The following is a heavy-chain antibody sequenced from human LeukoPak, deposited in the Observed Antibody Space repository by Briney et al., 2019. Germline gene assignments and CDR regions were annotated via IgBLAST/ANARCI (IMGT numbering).Heavy chain of an antibody. Sequence: SETLSLTCTVSGGSISSYYWSWIRQPPGKGLEWIGYIYYSGSTYYNPSLKSRVTISVDTSKNQFSLRLSSVTAADTAVYYCARRYYGSGSYHFDYWGQGTLVTVPS. D-gene: IGHD3-10*01. J-gene: IGHJ4*02. V-gene: IGHV4-59*08. CDR1: GGSISSYY. CDR3: ARRYYGSGSYHFDY. CDR2: IYYSGST.